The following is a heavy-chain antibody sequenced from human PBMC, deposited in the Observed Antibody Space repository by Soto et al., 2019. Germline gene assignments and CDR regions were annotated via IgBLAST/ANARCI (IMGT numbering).Heavy chain of an antibody. CDR3: AKDFDYYYYAMDV. CDR2: INAGNGNT. V-gene: IGHV1-3*01. D-gene: IGHD3-3*01. CDR1: GYTFTSYA. Sequence: QVQLVQSGAEMKKPGASVKVSCKASGYTFTSYAIHWVRQAPGQTLEWMGWINAGNGNTKYSEKFQGRVTITRDTSARTAYMELSSLISEEPAVYYCAKDFDYYYYAMDVWGQGTTVTVSS. J-gene: IGHJ6*02.